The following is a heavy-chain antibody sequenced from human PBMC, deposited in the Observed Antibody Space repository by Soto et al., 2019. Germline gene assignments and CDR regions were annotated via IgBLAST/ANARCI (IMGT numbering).Heavy chain of an antibody. CDR1: GGSISSSSYY. D-gene: IGHD2-15*01. J-gene: IGHJ5*02. CDR2: IYYSGST. V-gene: IGHV4-39*01. CDR3: ARHYRLLFDRAVDWFDP. Sequence: QLQLQESGPGLVKPSETLSLTCTVSGGSISSSSYYWGWIRQPPGKGLEWIGSIYYSGSTSYNPSLKSRVTISVDTSKNQFSLKLSSVTAADTAVYYCARHYRLLFDRAVDWFDPWGQGTLVTVSS.